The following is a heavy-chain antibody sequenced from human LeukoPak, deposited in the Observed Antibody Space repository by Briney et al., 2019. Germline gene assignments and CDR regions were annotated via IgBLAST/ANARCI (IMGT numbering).Heavy chain of an antibody. J-gene: IGHJ4*02. V-gene: IGHV3-21*01. Sequence: PGGSLRLSCAASGFTFSSYSMNWVRQAPGKGLEWVSSISSSSSYTYYADSVKGRFTISRDNAKNSLYLQMNSLRAEDTAVYYCARDTNYYDSSGYQNFDYWGQGTLVTVSS. CDR3: ARDTNYYDSSGYQNFDY. CDR1: GFTFSSYS. CDR2: ISSSSSYT. D-gene: IGHD3-22*01.